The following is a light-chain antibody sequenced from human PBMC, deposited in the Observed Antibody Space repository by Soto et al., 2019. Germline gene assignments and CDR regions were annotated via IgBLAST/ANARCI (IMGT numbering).Light chain of an antibody. CDR3: NSYAGSNIYV. J-gene: IGLJ1*01. Sequence: QSALTQPPSASGSPGQSVTISCTGTSNDVGGYNFVSWYQHHPGKAPKLIIYEVNKRPSGVPNRFSGSKSGNTASLTVSGLQAVDEADYYCNSYAGSNIYVFGTGTQVTVL. CDR2: EVN. V-gene: IGLV2-8*01. CDR1: SNDVGGYNF.